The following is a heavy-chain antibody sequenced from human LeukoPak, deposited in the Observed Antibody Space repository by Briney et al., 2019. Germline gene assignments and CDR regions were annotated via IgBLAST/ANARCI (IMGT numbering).Heavy chain of an antibody. J-gene: IGHJ4*02. CDR2: IIPIFGTA. CDR3: ARGADSSGYSYPIDY. CDR1: GYTFTGYY. Sequence: SVKVSCKASGYTFTGYYMHWVRQAPGQGLEWMGGIIPIFGTANYAQKFQGRVTITADESTSTAYMELSSLRSEDTAVYYCARGADSSGYSYPIDYWGQGTLVTVSS. D-gene: IGHD3-22*01. V-gene: IGHV1-69*13.